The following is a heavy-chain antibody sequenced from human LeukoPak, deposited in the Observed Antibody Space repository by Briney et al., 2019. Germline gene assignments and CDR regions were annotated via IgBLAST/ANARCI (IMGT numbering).Heavy chain of an antibody. CDR2: INHSGST. D-gene: IGHD1-26*01. CDR3: AREGAGSSGSYYSY. J-gene: IGHJ4*02. V-gene: IGHV4-34*01. Sequence: GEINHSGSTNYNPSLKSRVTISVDTSKNQFSLKLSSVTAADTAVYYCAREGAGSSGSYYSYWGQGTLVTVSS.